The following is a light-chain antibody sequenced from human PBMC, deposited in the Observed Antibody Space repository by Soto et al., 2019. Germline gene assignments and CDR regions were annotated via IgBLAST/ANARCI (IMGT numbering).Light chain of an antibody. CDR3: QKYDSTVWT. Sequence: EIVMTQSPATLSLSPGESAVLAWRASQSVNNNLAWYQQKPGQAPRILIYGESTRATGIPDRFSGSGSGTDLKLTIRRLEPEDFAVYYCQKYDSTVWTCGQGTQVDIK. CDR1: QSVNNN. J-gene: IGKJ1*01. V-gene: IGKV3-15*01. CDR2: GES.